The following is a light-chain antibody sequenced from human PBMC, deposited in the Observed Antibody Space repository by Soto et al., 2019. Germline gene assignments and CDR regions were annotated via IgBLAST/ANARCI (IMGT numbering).Light chain of an antibody. CDR2: DAS. CDR1: QSISRW. Sequence: DIHMTRSPSTLSASVGDRVTITCRASQSISRWLACYQQKPGTAPKLLIYDASSLESGVPSRFSGCGPGKQLAPTVSSMQPDDFGTYYCQRYNTFSGKLGPGNNVDIK. V-gene: IGKV1-5*01. CDR3: QRYNTFSGK. J-gene: IGKJ3*01.